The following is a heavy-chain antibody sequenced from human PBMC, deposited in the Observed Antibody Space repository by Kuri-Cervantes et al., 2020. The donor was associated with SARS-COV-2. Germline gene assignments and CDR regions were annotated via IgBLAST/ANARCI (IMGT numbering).Heavy chain of an antibody. D-gene: IGHD5-18*01. CDR1: GFTFSSYG. J-gene: IGHJ6*02. V-gene: IGHV3-33*01. Sequence: GGSLRLSCAASGFTFSSYGMHWVRQAPGKGLEWVAVIWYDGSNKYYADSVKGRFTISRDNSKNTLYLQMNSLRAEDTAVYYCASQQLRDVGYGMDVWGQGTTVTVSS. CDR3: ASQQLRDVGYGMDV. CDR2: IWYDGSNK.